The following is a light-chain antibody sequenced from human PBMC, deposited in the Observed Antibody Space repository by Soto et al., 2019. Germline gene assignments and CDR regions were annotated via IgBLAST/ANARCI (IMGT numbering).Light chain of an antibody. CDR2: GAT. J-gene: IGKJ3*01. CDR3: QQYGVSPQS. CDR1: QSISGSY. Sequence: EIVLTQSPGTLSLSPGERVTLSCRASQSISGSYLAWYQQKRGQAPRLLVYGATTRATGIPDRFSGSGSGSGFTLTISRLEPEDFAVYFCQQYGVSPQSFGPGTKVDIK. V-gene: IGKV3-20*01.